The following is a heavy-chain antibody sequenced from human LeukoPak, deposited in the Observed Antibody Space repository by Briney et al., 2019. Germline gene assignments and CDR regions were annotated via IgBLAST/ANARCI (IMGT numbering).Heavy chain of an antibody. CDR1: GYTFTGYY. Sequence: ASVKVSCRASGYTFTGYYMHWVRQAPGQGLEWMGRINPNSGGTNYAQKFQGRVTMTRDTSISTAYMELSRLRSDDTAVYYCARGGSGWYGGRASVWYFDYWGQGTLVTVSS. CDR2: INPNSGGT. J-gene: IGHJ4*02. CDR3: ARGGSGWYGGRASVWYFDY. V-gene: IGHV1-2*06. D-gene: IGHD6-19*01.